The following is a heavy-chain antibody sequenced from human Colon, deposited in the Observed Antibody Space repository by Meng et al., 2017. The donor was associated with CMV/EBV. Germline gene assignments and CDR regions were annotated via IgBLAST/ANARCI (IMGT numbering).Heavy chain of an antibody. V-gene: IGHV5-51*01. J-gene: IGHJ4*02. CDR1: GSRFSNYW. D-gene: IGHD2-2*01. CDR2: IYPGDSDA. CDR3: VRREYFSTESGN. Sequence: GGSLRLSCQVSGSRFSNYWIGWVRQMPGKGLDWMAIIYPGDSDAVHNPSFQGRVTISADKSISTAYLQWSSLRASDTAIYYCVRREYFSTESGNWGQGTMVTVSS.